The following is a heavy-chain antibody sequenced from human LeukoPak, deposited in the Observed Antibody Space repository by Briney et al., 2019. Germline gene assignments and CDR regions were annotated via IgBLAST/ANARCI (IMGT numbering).Heavy chain of an antibody. V-gene: IGHV1-69*06. CDR3: ARSPTGRPDYYYYYMDV. CDR1: GGTFSSYA. Sequence: SVKVSCKASGGTFSSYAINWVRQAPGQGLEWVGGIIPIFGTLNYAQNFQGRVTITADRSTGTAYMELTSLRSEDSAVYYCARSPTGRPDYYYYYMDVWGKGTTVTVSS. J-gene: IGHJ6*03. D-gene: IGHD3-10*01. CDR2: IIPIFGTL.